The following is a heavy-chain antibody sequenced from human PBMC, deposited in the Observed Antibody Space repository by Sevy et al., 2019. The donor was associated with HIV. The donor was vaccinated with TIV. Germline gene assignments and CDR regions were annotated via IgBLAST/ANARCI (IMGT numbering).Heavy chain of an antibody. D-gene: IGHD3-10*01. CDR3: ARERGGSDGFLFDY. J-gene: IGHJ4*02. V-gene: IGHV4-59*12. CDR1: GGSIKGYY. Sequence: SETLSLTCTVSGGSIKGYYWSWIRQPPGKGLEWIGYVYNRGSPSYNSSLKSRVTTSIDTSKNQFSLNLNSVTAADPAMYYCARERGGSDGFLFDYWGQGMLVTVSS. CDR2: VYNRGSP.